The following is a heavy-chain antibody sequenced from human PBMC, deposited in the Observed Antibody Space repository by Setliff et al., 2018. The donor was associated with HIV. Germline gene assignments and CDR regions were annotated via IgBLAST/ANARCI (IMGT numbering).Heavy chain of an antibody. J-gene: IGHJ5*02. Sequence: ASVKVSCKPSGYMFIAYGMSWVRRAPGQGLEWMGWIGPYNGRTEYAQEFQGRVTITADKSTSTAYMELSSLRSEDTAVYYCARYERDGYYDSSGYRFDPWGQGTLVTVSS. D-gene: IGHD3-22*01. CDR2: IGPYNGRT. V-gene: IGHV1-18*01. CDR1: GYMFIAYG. CDR3: ARYERDGYYDSSGYRFDP.